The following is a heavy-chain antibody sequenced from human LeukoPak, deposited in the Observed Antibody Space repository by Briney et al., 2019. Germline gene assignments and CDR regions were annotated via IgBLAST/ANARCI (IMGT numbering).Heavy chain of an antibody. Sequence: SQTLSLTCTVSGGSISSGGYYWSWIRQPPGKGLEWIGYIYHSGSTYYNPSLKSRVTISVDRSKNQFSLKLSSVTAADTAVYYCARSGYYYGSGTIIPGDWGQGTLVTVSS. V-gene: IGHV4-30-2*01. CDR3: ARSGYYYGSGTIIPGD. CDR2: IYHSGST. CDR1: GGSISSGGYY. J-gene: IGHJ4*02. D-gene: IGHD3-10*01.